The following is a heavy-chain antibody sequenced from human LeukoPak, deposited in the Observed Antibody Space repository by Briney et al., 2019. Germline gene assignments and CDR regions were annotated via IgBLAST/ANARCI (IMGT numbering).Heavy chain of an antibody. CDR3: ARFDSSGWYYFDY. Sequence: TSETLSLTCTVSGGSISSSSYYWGWIRQPPGKGLEWIGSIYYSGSTYYNPSLKSRVTISVDTSKNQFSLKLSSVTAADTAVYYCARFDSSGWYYFDYWGQGTLVTVSS. J-gene: IGHJ4*02. V-gene: IGHV4-39*01. CDR1: GGSISSSSYY. CDR2: IYYSGST. D-gene: IGHD6-19*01.